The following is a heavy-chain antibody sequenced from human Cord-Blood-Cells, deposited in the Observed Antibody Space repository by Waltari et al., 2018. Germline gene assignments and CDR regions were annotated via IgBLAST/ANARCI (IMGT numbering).Heavy chain of an antibody. CDR1: GGSFSGYY. CDR2: INHSVST. CDR3: ARGIAVAGTGAYWFDP. D-gene: IGHD6-19*01. J-gene: IGHJ5*02. Sequence: QVQLQQWGAGLLKPSETLSLTCAGYGGSFSGYYWSWIRRPPGKGLEWIGEINHSVSTNYNPSLKSRVTISVDTSKNQFSLKLSSVTAADTAVYYCARGIAVAGTGAYWFDPWGQGTLVTVSS. V-gene: IGHV4-34*01.